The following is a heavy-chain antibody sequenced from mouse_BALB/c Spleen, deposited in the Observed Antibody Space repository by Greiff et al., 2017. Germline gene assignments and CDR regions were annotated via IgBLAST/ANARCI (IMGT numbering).Heavy chain of an antibody. D-gene: IGHD4-1*02. Sequence: EVMLVESGGGLVQPGGSLKLSCAASGFTFSSYGMSWVRQTPDKRLELVATINSNGGSTYYPDSVKGRFTISRDNAKNTLYLQMSSLKSEDTAMYYCARQGPQLGYFDVWGAGTTVTVSS. V-gene: IGHV5-6-3*01. CDR1: GFTFSSYG. CDR2: INSNGGST. J-gene: IGHJ1*01. CDR3: ARQGPQLGYFDV.